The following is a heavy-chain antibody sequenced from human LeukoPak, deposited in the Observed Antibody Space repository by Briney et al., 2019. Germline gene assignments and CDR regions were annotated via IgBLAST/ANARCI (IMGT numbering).Heavy chain of an antibody. Sequence: ASVKVSCKVSGYTLSELSMHWVRQAPGKGLEWVGGFDPEDGETIYAQKFQGRVTMTEDTSTDTAHMELSSLRSEDTAVYYCATTPPRWLRQLGFDYWGQGTLVTVSS. J-gene: IGHJ4*02. D-gene: IGHD5-24*01. CDR2: FDPEDGET. CDR1: GYTLSELS. V-gene: IGHV1-24*01. CDR3: ATTPPRWLRQLGFDY.